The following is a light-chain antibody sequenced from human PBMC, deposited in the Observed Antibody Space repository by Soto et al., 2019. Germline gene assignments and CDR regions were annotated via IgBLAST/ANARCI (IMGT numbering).Light chain of an antibody. Sequence: DLQLTHSPSFLSASVGDRVTITCRASQGINSHLAWYQQGPGKAPKLLIYAASTLQSGVPSRFSGSASGTEFTLTISSLQSEDFAVYYCQQYNNWPPITFGQGTRLEIK. CDR3: QQYNNWPPIT. J-gene: IGKJ5*01. CDR1: QGINSH. V-gene: IGKV1-9*01. CDR2: AAS.